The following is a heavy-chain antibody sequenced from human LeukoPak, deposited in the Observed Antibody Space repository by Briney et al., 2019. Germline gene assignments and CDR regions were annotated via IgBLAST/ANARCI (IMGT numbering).Heavy chain of an antibody. CDR2: IYHSGST. CDR3: ARHLNAFDI. V-gene: IGHV4-38-2*02. CDR1: GYSISSGYY. Sequence: SETLSPTCTVSGYSISSGYYWGWIRQPPGKGLEWIGSIYHSGSTYYNPSLKSRVTISVDTSKNQFSLKLSSVTAADTAVYYCARHLNAFDIWGQGTMVTVSS. J-gene: IGHJ3*02.